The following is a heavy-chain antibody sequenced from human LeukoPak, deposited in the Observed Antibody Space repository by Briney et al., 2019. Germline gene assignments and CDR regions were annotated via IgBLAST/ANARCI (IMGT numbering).Heavy chain of an antibody. CDR1: GFTFSSYS. Sequence: KTGGSLRLSCAASGFTFSSYSMNWVRQAPGKGLEWVSSISSRSSYIYYADSVKGRFTISRDNAKNSLYLQMNSLRAEDTAVYYCARAYSSGWDDYLDYWGQGTLVTVSS. D-gene: IGHD6-19*01. CDR2: ISSRSSYI. CDR3: ARAYSSGWDDYLDY. V-gene: IGHV3-21*01. J-gene: IGHJ4*02.